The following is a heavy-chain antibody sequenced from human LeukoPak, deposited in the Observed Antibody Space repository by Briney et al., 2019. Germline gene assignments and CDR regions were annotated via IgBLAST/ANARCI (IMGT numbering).Heavy chain of an antibody. J-gene: IGHJ4*02. CDR1: GYSFTSYW. CDR2: IYPGDSDT. CDR3: AIQGSSIAVTVGY. V-gene: IGHV5-51*01. Sequence: GESLKISCKGSGYSFTSYWIGWGRQMPGKGLEWMGIIYPGDSDTRYSPSFQGQVTISADKSISTAYLPWSSLKASDTAMDYCAIQGSSIAVTVGYWGQGTLVTVSS. D-gene: IGHD6-19*01.